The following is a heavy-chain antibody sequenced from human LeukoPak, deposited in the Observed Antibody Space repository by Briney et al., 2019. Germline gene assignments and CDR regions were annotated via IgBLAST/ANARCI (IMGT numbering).Heavy chain of an antibody. Sequence: MPGGSLRLSCAASGFTVSSNYMSWVRQAPGKGLEWISSISGGSTYIYYADSVRGRFTISRDNAKNSLYLQMNSLRGEDTALYYCARDDVTTNGGVIADSRLFDIWGQGTMVTDSS. V-gene: IGHV3-21*01. D-gene: IGHD2-8*02. CDR1: GFTVSSNY. J-gene: IGHJ3*02. CDR3: ARDDVTTNGGVIADSRLFDI. CDR2: ISGGSTYI.